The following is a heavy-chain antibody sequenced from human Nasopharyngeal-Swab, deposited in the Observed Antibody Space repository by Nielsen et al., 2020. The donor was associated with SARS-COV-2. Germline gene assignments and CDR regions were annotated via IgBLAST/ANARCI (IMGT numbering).Heavy chain of an antibody. D-gene: IGHD3-22*01. CDR3: AGDQSDSSGYYYVNYYYYGMDV. J-gene: IGHJ6*02. CDR1: GGSISSYY. V-gene: IGHV4-59*05. Sequence: SETLSLTCTVSGGSISSYYWSWIRQPPGKGLEWIGSIYYSGSTYYNPSLKSRVTISVDTSKNQFSLKLSSVTAADTAVYYCAGDQSDSSGYYYVNYYYYGMDVWGQGTTVTVSS. CDR2: IYYSGST.